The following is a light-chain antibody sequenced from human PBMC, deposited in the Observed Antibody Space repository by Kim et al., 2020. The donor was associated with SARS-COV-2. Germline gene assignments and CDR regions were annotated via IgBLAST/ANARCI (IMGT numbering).Light chain of an antibody. CDR3: QVWDSSSDHPVV. Sequence: SYELTQPPSVSVAPGKTARITCGGNNIGSKSVHWYQQKPGQAPVLVIYYDSDWPSGIPERFSGSNSGNTATLTISRVEAGDEADYYCQVWDSSSDHPVVFGGGTQLTVL. J-gene: IGLJ2*01. CDR2: YDS. V-gene: IGLV3-21*04. CDR1: NIGSKS.